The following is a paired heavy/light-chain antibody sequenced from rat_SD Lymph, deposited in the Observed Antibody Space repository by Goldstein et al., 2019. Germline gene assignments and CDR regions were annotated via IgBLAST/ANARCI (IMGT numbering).Light chain of an antibody. CDR2: FAS. CDR1: QNVDNFGKSY. CDR3: QQGWEFPYT. V-gene: IGKV3S14*01. Sequence: DIVLTQSPALAVSLGQKTTMSCKTSQNVDNFGKSYIHWYQQKPGEQPKLLIYFASNLASQVPARFSGSGSERDFTLTINPVEADDVATYYCQQGWEFPYTFGAGTKLELK. J-gene: IGKJ2-3*01.
Heavy chain of an antibody. CDR1: GFTFSNYD. Sequence: EVQLVESGGGLVQPGRSLKLSCAASGFTFSNYDMAWVRQAPTKGLEWVASISTGGGNTYYRDSVKGRFTISRDNAKSTLYLQMDSLRSEDTATYYCAMARDWFAYWGQGTLVTVSS. CDR2: ISTGGGNT. J-gene: IGHJ3*01. CDR3: AMARDWFAY. V-gene: IGHV5S23*01.